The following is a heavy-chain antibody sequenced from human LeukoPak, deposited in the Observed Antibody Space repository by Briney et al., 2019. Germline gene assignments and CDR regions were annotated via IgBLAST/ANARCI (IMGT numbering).Heavy chain of an antibody. CDR3: AKKYSSGNDY. J-gene: IGHJ4*02. D-gene: IGHD6-19*01. V-gene: IGHV4-39*07. CDR2: IYYSGST. Sequence: PSETLSLTCTVSGGSISSSSYYWGWIRQPPGKGLEWIGSIYYSGSTYYNPSLKSRVTISVGTSKNQFSLKLSSVTAADTAVYYCAKKYSSGNDYWGQGTLVTVSS. CDR1: GGSISSSSYY.